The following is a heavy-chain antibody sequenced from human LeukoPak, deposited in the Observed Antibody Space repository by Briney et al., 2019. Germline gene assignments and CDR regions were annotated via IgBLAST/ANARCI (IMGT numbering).Heavy chain of an antibody. D-gene: IGHD3-10*01. CDR2: IYHSGST. CDR1: GGSISSGGYS. CDR3: ARGGDYYGSGSTYYFDY. V-gene: IGHV4-30-2*01. Sequence: SQTPSLTCAVSGGSISSGGYSWSWIRQPPGKGLEWIGYIYHSGSTYYNPSLKSRVTISVDRSKNQFSLKRSSVTAADTAVYYCARGGDYYGSGSTYYFDYWGQGTLVTVSS. J-gene: IGHJ4*02.